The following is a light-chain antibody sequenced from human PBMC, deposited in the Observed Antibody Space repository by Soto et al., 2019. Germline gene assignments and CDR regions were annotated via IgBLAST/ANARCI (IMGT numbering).Light chain of an antibody. CDR1: QSVSSN. CDR2: GAS. J-gene: IGKJ2*01. Sequence: EIVMTQSPATLSVSPGERATLSCRASQSVSSNLAWYQQKPGQAPRLLIYGASTRATGIPARFSGSGSGTEFTLNNSSLQSEDFAIYFWQQYNNRPFPFGQGNKLEIK. V-gene: IGKV3-15*01. CDR3: QQYNNRPFP.